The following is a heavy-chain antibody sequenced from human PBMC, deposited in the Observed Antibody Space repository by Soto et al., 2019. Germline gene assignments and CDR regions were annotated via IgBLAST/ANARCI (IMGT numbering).Heavy chain of an antibody. D-gene: IGHD6-13*01. J-gene: IGHJ5*02. CDR3: ARDNPYTNSFGNWFDP. Sequence: QVRLVQSGAEVKKPGSSVKVSCKASGGTFSNYAITWLRLAPGQGLEWLGGIIPVFGTVNYVQKCQGRVTITADESTSTAYMELNRLRSEDTAVYYCARDNPYTNSFGNWFDPWGQGTLVLVS. CDR1: GGTFSNYA. V-gene: IGHV1-69*01. CDR2: IIPVFGTV.